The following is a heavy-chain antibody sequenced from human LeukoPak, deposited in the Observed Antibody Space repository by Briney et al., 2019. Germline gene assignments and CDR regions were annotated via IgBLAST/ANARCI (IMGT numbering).Heavy chain of an antibody. J-gene: IGHJ6*02. V-gene: IGHV1-18*01. CDR2: ISVYNGNT. Sequence: GASVKVSCKASDYTVTSDGISWVRQAPGQGLEWMGWISVYNGNTNYAQKFQGRVTMTTDTSTSTAYMELRSLRSDDTAVYYCARDRGLYYDFWSGYSSDYYYGMDVWGQGTTVTVSS. CDR3: ARDRGLYYDFWSGYSSDYYYGMDV. CDR1: DYTVTSDG. D-gene: IGHD3-3*01.